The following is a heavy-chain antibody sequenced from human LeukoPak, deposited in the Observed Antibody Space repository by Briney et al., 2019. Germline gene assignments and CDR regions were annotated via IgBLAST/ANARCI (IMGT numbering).Heavy chain of an antibody. CDR1: GFTFSSYG. CDR3: ARGVRIAVAGYIDY. CDR2: MSGSGGST. D-gene: IGHD6-19*01. V-gene: IGHV3-23*01. Sequence: QTGGSLRLSCAASGFTFSSYGMSWVRQAPGKGLEWVSAMSGSGGSTYYADSVKGRFTISRDNSKNTLYLQMNSLRAEDTAVYYCARGVRIAVAGYIDYWGQGTLVTVSS. J-gene: IGHJ4*02.